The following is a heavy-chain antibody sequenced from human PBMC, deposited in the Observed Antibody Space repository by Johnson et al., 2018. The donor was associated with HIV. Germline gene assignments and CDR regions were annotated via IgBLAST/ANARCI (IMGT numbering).Heavy chain of an antibody. CDR2: ITSKTEGGTK. Sequence: VQLVESGGGLVKPGGSLRLSCVASGFTFSNAWMSWVRQAPGKGLEWVGRITSKTEGGTKDYAAPVKGRFTISRDDSKNMLYLQMNSLKTEDTAVYYCTTDVTMIVVVDRAFDIWGQGTMVTVSS. V-gene: IGHV3-15*01. CDR3: TTDVTMIVVVDRAFDI. CDR1: GFTFSNAW. J-gene: IGHJ3*02. D-gene: IGHD3-22*01.